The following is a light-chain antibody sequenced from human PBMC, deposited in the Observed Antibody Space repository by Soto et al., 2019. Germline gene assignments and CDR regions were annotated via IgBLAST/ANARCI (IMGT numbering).Light chain of an antibody. CDR1: QGIGNA. Sequence: DIPMTQSPSSLSASVGDRVTITCRASQGIGNALGWFQQKPGKAPERLIYSASSLQSGVPSRFSGSGSGTEFILTITSLQPDDFATYYCQQYQSYFLTFGPGTTVDMK. J-gene: IGKJ3*01. CDR2: SAS. CDR3: QQYQSYFLT. V-gene: IGKV1-17*01.